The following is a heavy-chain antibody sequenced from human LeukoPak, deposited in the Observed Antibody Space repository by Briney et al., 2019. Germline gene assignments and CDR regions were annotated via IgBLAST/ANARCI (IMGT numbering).Heavy chain of an antibody. V-gene: IGHV4-4*07. CDR3: ARDGLGRGLSWFDP. D-gene: IGHD3-16*01. Sequence: SETLANPSTVSGGPSSNYCWSWIRKPAGKGLEWIGRIYTSGSTNYNPSLKNRVTMSVDTSKNQFSLKLSSVTAADAAVYYCARDGLGRGLSWFDPWGQGTLVTVSS. CDR1: GGPSSNYC. J-gene: IGHJ5*02. CDR2: IYTSGST.